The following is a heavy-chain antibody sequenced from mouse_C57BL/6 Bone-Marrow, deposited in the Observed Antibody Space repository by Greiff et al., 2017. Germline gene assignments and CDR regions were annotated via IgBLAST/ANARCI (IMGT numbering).Heavy chain of an antibody. Sequence: VQLQQPGAELVKPGASVKMSCKASGYTFPSYWITWVKQRPGQGLAWIGDIYPGSGSTNYNEKFKSKATLTVDTSSSTAYMQLSSLTSEDSAVYYCARWDYDWFAYWGQGTLVTVSA. V-gene: IGHV1-55*01. CDR2: IYPGSGST. CDR3: ARWDYDWFAY. D-gene: IGHD2-4*01. J-gene: IGHJ3*01. CDR1: GYTFPSYW.